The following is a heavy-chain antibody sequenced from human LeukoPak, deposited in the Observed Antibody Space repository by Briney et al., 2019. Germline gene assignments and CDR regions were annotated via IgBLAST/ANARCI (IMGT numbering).Heavy chain of an antibody. CDR2: IKQDGSEK. V-gene: IGHV3-7*01. CDR3: ATTLGRVFGVVAPIDY. Sequence: GGSLRLSCAASGFTFSSYWMAWVRQAPGKGLEWVANIKQDGSEKYYVDSVKGRFIISRDNTKNSVDLQMNSLRAEDTAVYFCATTLGRVFGVVAPIDYWGQGTLVTVSS. D-gene: IGHD3-3*01. CDR1: GFTFSSYW. J-gene: IGHJ4*02.